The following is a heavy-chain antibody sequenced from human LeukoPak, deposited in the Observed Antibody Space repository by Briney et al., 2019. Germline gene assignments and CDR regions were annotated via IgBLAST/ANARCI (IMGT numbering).Heavy chain of an antibody. V-gene: IGHV3-23*01. Sequence: PGGSLRLSCAASGFTFSSYAMSWVRQAPGKGLEWVSAISGSGGSTYYADSVKGRFTISRDNSKNTLYLQMNSLRAEDTAVYYCAKDSSSSLVYYYYMDVWGKGTTVTVSS. J-gene: IGHJ6*03. D-gene: IGHD6-6*01. CDR2: ISGSGGST. CDR3: AKDSSSSLVYYYYMDV. CDR1: GFTFSSYA.